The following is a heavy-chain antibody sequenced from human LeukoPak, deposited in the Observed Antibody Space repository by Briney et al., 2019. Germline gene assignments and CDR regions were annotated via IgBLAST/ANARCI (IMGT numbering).Heavy chain of an antibody. Sequence: GGSLRLSCAASGLTFSSYAMHWVRQAPGRGLEWVAVISYDGSKKYYADSVKGRFTISRDNSKNTLYLQMNSLRAEDTAVYYCARWAFPRGGYSSSWRSYYGMDVWGQGTTVTVSS. CDR2: ISYDGSKK. V-gene: IGHV3-30-3*01. CDR1: GLTFSSYA. D-gene: IGHD6-13*01. J-gene: IGHJ6*02. CDR3: ARWAFPRGGYSSSWRSYYGMDV.